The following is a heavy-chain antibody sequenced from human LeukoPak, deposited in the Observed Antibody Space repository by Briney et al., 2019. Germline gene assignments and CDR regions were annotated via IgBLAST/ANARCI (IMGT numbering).Heavy chain of an antibody. D-gene: IGHD3-10*01. Sequence: SETLSLTCAVFGGSFSGYHWSWIRQPPGKGLEWIGGVNYGESTNYNPSLKSRVTISVDTSKNQFSLKLTSVTAADTAVYYCARAFGGDGSGSLWGQGTLVTVSS. CDR3: ARAFGGDGSGSL. J-gene: IGHJ4*02. CDR2: VNYGEST. V-gene: IGHV4-34*01. CDR1: GGSFSGYH.